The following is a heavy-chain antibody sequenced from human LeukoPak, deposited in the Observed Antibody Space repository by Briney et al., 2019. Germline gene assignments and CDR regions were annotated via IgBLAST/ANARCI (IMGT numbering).Heavy chain of an antibody. Sequence: ASVKVSCKASGHTFTGYYMLWVRQAPGQGFEWMGWLNPNSGGTHYAQKFQGSVTMTRDTSISTAYMELSRLRSDDTAVYYCARDLSARGSGCYLEEGDYFDYWGQGTLVTVSS. CDR1: GHTFTGYY. CDR3: ARDLSARGSGCYLEEGDYFDY. V-gene: IGHV1-2*02. CDR2: LNPNSGGT. D-gene: IGHD6-19*01. J-gene: IGHJ4*02.